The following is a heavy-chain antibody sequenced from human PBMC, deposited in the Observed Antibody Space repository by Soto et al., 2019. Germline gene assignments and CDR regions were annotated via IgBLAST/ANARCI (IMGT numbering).Heavy chain of an antibody. D-gene: IGHD3-22*01. CDR1: GFTVSSSY. V-gene: IGHV3-53*01. Sequence: PGGSLRLSCAASGFTVSSSYMSWFRQAPGKGLEWVSVIYSGGSTYYADSVKGRFTISRDNSKNTLYLQMNSLRAEDTAVYYCASHSPHYYDSSGYPDAFDIWGQGTMVTVSS. CDR3: ASHSPHYYDSSGYPDAFDI. CDR2: IYSGGST. J-gene: IGHJ3*02.